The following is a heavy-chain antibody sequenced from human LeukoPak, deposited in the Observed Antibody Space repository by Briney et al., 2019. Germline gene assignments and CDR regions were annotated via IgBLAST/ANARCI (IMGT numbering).Heavy chain of an antibody. CDR1: GFTFSHAW. Sequence: GGSLRLSCAASGFTFSHAWMSWVRQAPGKGLEWVGRIKSKTDGGTTDYAAPVKGRFTISRDDSKNTLYLQMNSLTTEDTAVYYCTTGDPWDHWFLWGQGTMVTVSS. V-gene: IGHV3-15*01. J-gene: IGHJ3*01. CDR3: TTGDPWDHWFL. D-gene: IGHD3-10*01. CDR2: IKSKTDGGTT.